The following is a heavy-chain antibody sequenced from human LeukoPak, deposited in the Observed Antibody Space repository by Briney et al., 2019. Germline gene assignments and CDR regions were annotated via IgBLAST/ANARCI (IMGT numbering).Heavy chain of an antibody. V-gene: IGHV3-7*01. D-gene: IGHD3-22*01. CDR2: IKQDGSEK. J-gene: IGHJ2*01. CDR1: GFTFSSYW. Sequence: GGSLRLPCAASGFTFSSYWMSWVRQAPGKGLEWVANIKQDGSEKYYVDSVKGRFTISRDNAKNSLYLQMNSLRAEDTAVYYCARDPPEDYDSSGPPYWYFDLWGRGTLVTVSS. CDR3: ARDPPEDYDSSGPPYWYFDL.